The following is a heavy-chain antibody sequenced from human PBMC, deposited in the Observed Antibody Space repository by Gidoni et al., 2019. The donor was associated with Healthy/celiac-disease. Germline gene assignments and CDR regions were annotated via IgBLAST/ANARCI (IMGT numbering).Heavy chain of an antibody. J-gene: IGHJ4*02. V-gene: IGHV3-11*01. Sequence: QVQLVESGGGLVKPGGSLRLSCAASGFTFIDYYRSWIRQAPGKGLEWVSYISSSGSTIYYADAVKGRFTISRDNAKNSLYLQMNSLRAEDTAVYYCARGRRQTQWAYYFDYWGQGTLVTVSS. D-gene: IGHD1-26*01. CDR3: ARGRRQTQWAYYFDY. CDR1: GFTFIDYY. CDR2: ISSSGSTI.